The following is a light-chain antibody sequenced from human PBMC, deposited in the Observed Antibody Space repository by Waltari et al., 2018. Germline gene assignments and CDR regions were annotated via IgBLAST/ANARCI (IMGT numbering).Light chain of an antibody. CDR3: SSYGSINTWL. CDR2: EVT. Sequence: QSALTQAASVSGSPGQSITISCTGTSSDVGSYNIVSCYQQHPGKAPQLLISEVTKRPSGVSNRFSGSKSGNTASLTISGLQAEDEADYFCSSYGSINTWLFGGGTKLTVL. V-gene: IGLV2-23*02. J-gene: IGLJ3*02. CDR1: SSDVGSYNI.